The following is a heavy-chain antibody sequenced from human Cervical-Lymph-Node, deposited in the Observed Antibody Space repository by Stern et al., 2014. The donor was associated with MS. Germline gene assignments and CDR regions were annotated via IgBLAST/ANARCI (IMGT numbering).Heavy chain of an antibody. Sequence: ESGPALMKPTQTLTLTCTFSGFSLSTSGMCVSWIRQPPGKALECLALNAGEDDKYYSTSLKTRLTISKDTSKNQVVLTMTNMDPVDTATYYCAWTDYYDSSDYPGHFQHWGQGTLVTVSS. J-gene: IGHJ1*01. CDR3: AWTDYYDSSDYPGHFQH. D-gene: IGHD3-22*01. CDR1: GFSLSTSGMC. V-gene: IGHV2-70*01. CDR2: NAGEDDK.